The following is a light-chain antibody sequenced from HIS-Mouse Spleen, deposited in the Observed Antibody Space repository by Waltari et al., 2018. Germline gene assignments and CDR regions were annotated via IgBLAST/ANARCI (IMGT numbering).Light chain of an antibody. CDR3: AAWDDSLSGPV. CDR2: RNN. CDR1: SSNIGSNY. V-gene: IGLV1-47*01. J-gene: IGLJ3*02. Sequence: QSVLTQPPSASGTPGQRVTISCSGSSSNIGSNYVYWYQQLPGTAPKLLIYRNNRRPSGVPDRFSGSKSGTSASLPISGLRSEDEADYYCAAWDDSLSGPVFGGGTKLTVL.